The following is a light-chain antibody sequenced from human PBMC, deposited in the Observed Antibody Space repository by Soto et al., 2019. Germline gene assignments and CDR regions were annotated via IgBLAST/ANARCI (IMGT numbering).Light chain of an antibody. Sequence: VLTQSPGTLSLSPGERATPSCRASQTVSSNFLAWYQEKPGQGPRLLMYGASTRATGIPARFSGSGSGTEFTLTVSSLQSEDFAVYYCQQYNNWPRTFCQGTKVDI. CDR2: GAS. CDR1: QTVSSN. J-gene: IGKJ1*01. V-gene: IGKV3-15*01. CDR3: QQYNNWPRT.